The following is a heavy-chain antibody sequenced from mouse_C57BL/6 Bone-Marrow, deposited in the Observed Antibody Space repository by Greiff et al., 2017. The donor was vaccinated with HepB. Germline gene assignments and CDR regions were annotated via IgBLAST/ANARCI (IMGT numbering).Heavy chain of an antibody. D-gene: IGHD2-1*01. J-gene: IGHJ2*01. Sequence: EVQLQQSGPELVKPGASVKISCKASGYTFTDYYMNWVKQSHGKSLEWIGDINPNNGGTSYNQKFKGKATLTVDKSSSTAYMELRSLTSEDSAVYYCAREVDGNSSFDYWGQGTTLTVSS. CDR3: AREVDGNSSFDY. CDR2: INPNNGGT. V-gene: IGHV1-26*01. CDR1: GYTFTDYY.